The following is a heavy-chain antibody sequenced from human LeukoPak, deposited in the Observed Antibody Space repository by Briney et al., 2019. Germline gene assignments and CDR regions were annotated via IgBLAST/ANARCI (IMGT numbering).Heavy chain of an antibody. CDR1: GGSISSGSYY. V-gene: IGHV4-61*02. J-gene: IGHJ6*03. CDR2: IYTSGST. CDR3: ARYYDFWSGYHRGYMDV. Sequence: KPSETLSLTCTVSGGSISSGSYYWSWIRQPAGKGLEWIGRIYTSGSTNYNPSLKSRVTISVDTSKNQFSLKLSSVTAADTAVYYCARYYDFWSGYHRGYMDVWGKGTTVTVSS. D-gene: IGHD3-3*01.